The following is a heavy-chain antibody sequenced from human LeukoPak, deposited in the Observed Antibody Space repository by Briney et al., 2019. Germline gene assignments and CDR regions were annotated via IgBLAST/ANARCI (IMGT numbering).Heavy chain of an antibody. CDR2: ISYDGSNK. D-gene: IGHD6-6*01. V-gene: IGHV3-30*03. Sequence: GGSLRLSCAASGFTFSSYGMHWVRQAPGKGLEWVAVISYDGSNKYYADSVKGRFTISRDNSKNTLYLQMNSLRAEDTAVYYCARYSSSSIFDCWGQGTLVTVSS. CDR1: GFTFSSYG. CDR3: ARYSSSSIFDC. J-gene: IGHJ4*02.